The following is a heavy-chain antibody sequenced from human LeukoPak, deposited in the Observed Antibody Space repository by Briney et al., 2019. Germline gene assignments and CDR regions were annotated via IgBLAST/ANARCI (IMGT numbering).Heavy chain of an antibody. D-gene: IGHD1-26*01. V-gene: IGHV4-4*07. CDR1: GGSLSSFY. CDR2: IDTSGNT. Sequence: PSETLSLTCTVSGGSLSSFYWSWIRQPAGKGLEWIGRIDTSGNTNYNPSLESRVAVSVDRSKNQFYLELSSVTVADTAVYYCATKVMRGSYWGAFDIWGQGTLVTVSS. CDR3: ATKVMRGSYWGAFDI. J-gene: IGHJ3*02.